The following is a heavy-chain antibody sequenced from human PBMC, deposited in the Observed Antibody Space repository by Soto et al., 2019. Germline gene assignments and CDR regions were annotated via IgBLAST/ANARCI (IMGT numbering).Heavy chain of an antibody. V-gene: IGHV4-39*01. CDR3: ARYVVVAASNYYYMDV. Sequence: PSETLSLTCTVSGGSISSSSYYWGWIRQPPGKGLEWIGNVYYGGSTYYNPSLKSRVTISVETSKSQFSLKLSSVTAADTAVYYCARYVVVAASNYYYMDVWGKGTTVTVSS. CDR1: GGSISSSSYY. J-gene: IGHJ6*03. D-gene: IGHD2-15*01. CDR2: VYYGGST.